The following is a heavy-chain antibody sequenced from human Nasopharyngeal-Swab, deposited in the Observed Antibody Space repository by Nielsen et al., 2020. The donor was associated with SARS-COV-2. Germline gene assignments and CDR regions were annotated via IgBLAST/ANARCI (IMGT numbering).Heavy chain of an antibody. CDR3: ARDQILQEYYYDSSGYWGIDY. J-gene: IGHJ4*02. D-gene: IGHD3-22*01. Sequence: GESLKISCAASGFTFSSYSMNRVRQAPGKGLEWVSSISSSSSYIYYADSVKGRFTISRDNAKNSLYLQMNSLRAEDTAVYYCARDQILQEYYYDSSGYWGIDYWGQGTLVTVSS. CDR2: ISSSSSYI. CDR1: GFTFSSYS. V-gene: IGHV3-21*01.